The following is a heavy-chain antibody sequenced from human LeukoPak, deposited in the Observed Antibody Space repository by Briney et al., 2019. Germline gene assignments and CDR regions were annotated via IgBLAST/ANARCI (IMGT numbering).Heavy chain of an antibody. CDR1: GGSISSSSYY. D-gene: IGHD1-1*01. CDR2: IYYRGST. J-gene: IGHJ5*02. Sequence: PSETLSLTCTVSGGSISSSSYYWGWIRQPPGTGLEWIGNIYYRGSTYYNPSLKSRVTISVDTSKNQFSLKLSSVTAADTAVYYCARSAKNRQLTLTDNWFDPWGQGTLVTVSS. CDR3: ARSAKNRQLTLTDNWFDP. V-gene: IGHV4-39*07.